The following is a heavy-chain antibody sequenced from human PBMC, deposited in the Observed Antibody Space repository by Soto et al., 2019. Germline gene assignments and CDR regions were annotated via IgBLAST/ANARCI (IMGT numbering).Heavy chain of an antibody. CDR1: GGSMNRADYY. V-gene: IGHV4-30-4*01. CDR3: ARDGGRGYYGSGTYYDF. CDR2: IYYNGAT. Sequence: QLQLQESGPGLVKPSQTLSLTCTVSGGSMNRADYYWSWIRQPPGKGLEWLGYIYYNGATYYNPSRDSRLTISVDTSKNQFSLKLRSVTAADTAGYFCARDGGRGYYGSGTYYDFWGQGTLVTVSS. D-gene: IGHD3-10*01. J-gene: IGHJ4*02.